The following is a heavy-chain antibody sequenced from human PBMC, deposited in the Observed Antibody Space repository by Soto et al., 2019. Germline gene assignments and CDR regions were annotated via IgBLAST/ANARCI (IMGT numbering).Heavy chain of an antibody. CDR2: INPNSGGT. CDR1: GYTFTGYY. D-gene: IGHD2-2*01. CDR3: ARGLGGPCSSTSCYAFDI. J-gene: IGHJ3*02. Sequence: QVQLVQSGAEVKKPGASVKVSCKASGYTFTGYYMHWVRQAPGQGLGWMGWINPNSGGTNYAQKFQGWVTMTRDTSISTAYMELSRLRSDDTAVYYCARGLGGPCSSTSCYAFDIWGQGTMVTVSS. V-gene: IGHV1-2*04.